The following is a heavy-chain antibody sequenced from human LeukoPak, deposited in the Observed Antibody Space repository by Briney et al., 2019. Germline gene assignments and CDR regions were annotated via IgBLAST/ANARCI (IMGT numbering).Heavy chain of an antibody. V-gene: IGHV4-30-4*01. CDR1: GGSISSGDYY. Sequence: SETLSLTCTVSGGSISSGDYYWSWLRQPPGKGLEWIGYIYYSGSTYYNPSLKSRVTISVDTSKNQFSLKLSSVTAADTAVYYCARGILYSSGWYHAFDIWGQGTMVTVSS. D-gene: IGHD6-13*01. J-gene: IGHJ3*02. CDR2: IYYSGST. CDR3: ARGILYSSGWYHAFDI.